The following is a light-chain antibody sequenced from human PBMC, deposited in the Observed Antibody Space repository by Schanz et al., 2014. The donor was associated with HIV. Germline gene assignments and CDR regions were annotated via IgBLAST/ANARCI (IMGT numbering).Light chain of an antibody. Sequence: QSALTQPPSVSAAPGQRVTISCSGSASNIGHNYVSWFQQFPGTTPKLLIYVTHQRPSEIPDRFSGSKTGTSATLAITGLQTEDEADYYCATWDTFLNGVVFGGGTKLT. V-gene: IGLV1-51*01. CDR2: VTH. CDR1: ASNIGHNY. J-gene: IGLJ2*01. CDR3: ATWDTFLNGVV.